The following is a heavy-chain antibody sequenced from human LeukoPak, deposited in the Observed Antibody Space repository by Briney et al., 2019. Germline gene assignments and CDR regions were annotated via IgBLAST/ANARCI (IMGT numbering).Heavy chain of an antibody. CDR2: ISYDGSNK. D-gene: IGHD3-22*01. CDR1: GFTFSSYA. Sequence: GRSLRLSCAASGFTFSSYAMHWVRQAPGKGLEWVAVISYDGSNKYYADSVKGRFTISRDNSKNTLYLQMNSLRAEDTAVYYCAGDSSGPNVFDYWGQGTLVTVSS. CDR3: AGDSSGPNVFDY. J-gene: IGHJ4*02. V-gene: IGHV3-30*04.